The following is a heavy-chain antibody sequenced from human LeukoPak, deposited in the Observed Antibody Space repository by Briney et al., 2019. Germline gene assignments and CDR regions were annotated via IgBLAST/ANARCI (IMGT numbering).Heavy chain of an antibody. D-gene: IGHD2-2*01. CDR2: INHSGST. V-gene: IGHV4-34*01. CDR1: GGSFSGYY. CDR3: ARGVVRYCSSTSCLYNWFDL. J-gene: IGHJ5*02. Sequence: PSETLSLTCAVYGGSFSGYYWSWIRQPPGKGLEWIGEINHSGSTNYNPSLKSRVTISVDTSKDQFSLKLSSVTAADTAVYYCARGVVRYCSSTSCLYNWFDLWGQGTLVTVSS.